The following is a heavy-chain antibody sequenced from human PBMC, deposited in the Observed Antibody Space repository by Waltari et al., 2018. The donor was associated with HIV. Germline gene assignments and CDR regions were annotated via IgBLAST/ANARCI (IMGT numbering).Heavy chain of an antibody. D-gene: IGHD3-22*01. V-gene: IGHV3-30*01. Sequence: QVQLVESGGGGVQPGRSLRLAGAASGFTFSRYDMHWVRQAPGKGVEWVALISYDGINKYYADAVKGRFTISRDNSKNTLELQMNSMRAEETAVYYGARDQTMTRAFDIWGQGTMVTVSS. CDR3: ARDQTMTRAFDI. J-gene: IGHJ3*02. CDR1: GFTFSRYD. CDR2: ISYDGINK.